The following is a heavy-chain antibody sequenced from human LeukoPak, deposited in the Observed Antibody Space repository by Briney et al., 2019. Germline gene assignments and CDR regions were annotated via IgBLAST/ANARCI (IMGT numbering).Heavy chain of an antibody. CDR1: GFTFSSYW. CDR3: ARDTRAVAEPYYYYGMDV. Sequence: GGSLRLSCAASGFTFSSYWMSWVRQAPGKGLEWVANIKQDGSEEYYVDSVKGRFTISRDNAKNSLYLQMNSLRAEDTAVYYCARDTRAVAEPYYYYGMDVWGQGTTVTVSS. V-gene: IGHV3-7*01. D-gene: IGHD6-19*01. J-gene: IGHJ6*02. CDR2: IKQDGSEE.